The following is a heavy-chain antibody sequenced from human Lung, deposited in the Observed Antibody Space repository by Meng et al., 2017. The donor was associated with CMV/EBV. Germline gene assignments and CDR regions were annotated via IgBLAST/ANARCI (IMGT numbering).Heavy chain of an antibody. J-gene: IGHJ6*02. V-gene: IGHV3-30*02. CDR2: IHYDESDK. D-gene: IGHD1-26*01. CDR3: ARSYNGKYYPPYYYYYYGMDV. Sequence: SCTASGFYFSDYGMHWVRQAPGKGLEWVTFIHYDESDKYYTDSVKGRFTISRDNSKKTLYLQMNSLRAEDTAVYYCARSYNGKYYPPYYYYYYGMDVWGQGTXVTVSS. CDR1: GFYFSDYG.